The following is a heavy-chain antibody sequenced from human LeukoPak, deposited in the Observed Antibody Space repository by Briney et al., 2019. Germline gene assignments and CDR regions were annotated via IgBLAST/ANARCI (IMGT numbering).Heavy chain of an antibody. J-gene: IGHJ3*02. CDR1: GDSVSSNSAA. V-gene: IGHV6-1*01. CDR3: ARVLAVAGMNAFDI. Sequence: SQTLSLTCAISGDSVSSNSAAWNWIRQSPSRGLEWLGRTYYRSKWYNDYAVSAKSRITINPDTSKNQFSLQLNSVTPEDTAVYYCARVLAVAGMNAFDIWGQGTMVTVSS. D-gene: IGHD6-19*01. CDR2: TYYRSKWYN.